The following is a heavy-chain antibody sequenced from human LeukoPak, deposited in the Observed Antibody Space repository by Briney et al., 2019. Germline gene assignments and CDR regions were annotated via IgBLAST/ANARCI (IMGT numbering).Heavy chain of an antibody. CDR2: IKQDGSEK. Sequence: PGGSLRLSCAGSGFTFSSYWMSWVRQAPGKGLEWVANIKQDGSEKHYVDSVKGRFTISRDNAKNSLYLQMNSLSAADTAVYYCARLGIAAAANDPKYYFDYWGQGTLVTVSS. J-gene: IGHJ4*02. CDR3: ARLGIAAAANDPKYYFDY. D-gene: IGHD6-13*01. V-gene: IGHV3-7*01. CDR1: GFTFSSYW.